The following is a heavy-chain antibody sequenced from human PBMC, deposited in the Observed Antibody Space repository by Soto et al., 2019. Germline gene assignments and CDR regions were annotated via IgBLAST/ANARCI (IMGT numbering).Heavy chain of an antibody. J-gene: IGHJ4*02. CDR2: IYYSGNT. V-gene: IGHV4-31*03. CDR1: GGSISSGGYY. D-gene: IGHD2-15*01. Sequence: QVQMQDSGPGLVKPSHTLSLTCTVSGGSISSGGYYWSWIRQHPGKGLEWIGYIYYSGNTYYNPSLQRRVTISVDTSTNQFSLKLSSVTAADTAAYYCAGYWSGGSCDTAQCDYWGQGILVTVSS. CDR3: AGYWSGGSCDTAQCDY.